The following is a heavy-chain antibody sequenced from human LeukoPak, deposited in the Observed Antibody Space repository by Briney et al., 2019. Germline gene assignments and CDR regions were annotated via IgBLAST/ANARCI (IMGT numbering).Heavy chain of an antibody. CDR2: IYTSGSS. D-gene: IGHD3-9*01. CDR3: AREYYDILTGYYSYYYYYMDV. Sequence: SETLSLTCTVSGGSMTSGNYWSWIRQPAGKGLEWIGRIYTSGSSNYNPSLKSRVTISVDTSKNQFSLKLSSVTAADTAVYYCAREYYDILTGYYSYYYYYMDVWGKGTTVTISS. J-gene: IGHJ6*03. V-gene: IGHV4-61*02. CDR1: GGSMTSGNY.